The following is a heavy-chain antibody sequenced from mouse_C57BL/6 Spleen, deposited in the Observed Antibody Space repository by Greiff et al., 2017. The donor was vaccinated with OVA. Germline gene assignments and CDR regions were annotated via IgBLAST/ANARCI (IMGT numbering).Heavy chain of an antibody. Sequence: EVHLVESGGGLVKPGGSLKLSCAASGFTFSDSGMHWVRQAPEQGLEWVAYISSGSSTIYYAYTVKGRFTISRDNATNTLFLQMTSLRSEDTAMYYCARGDYDDGGLGDYWGQGTTLTVSS. CDR3: ARGDYDDGGLGDY. D-gene: IGHD2-4*01. V-gene: IGHV5-17*01. CDR1: GFTFSDSG. J-gene: IGHJ2*01. CDR2: ISSGSSTI.